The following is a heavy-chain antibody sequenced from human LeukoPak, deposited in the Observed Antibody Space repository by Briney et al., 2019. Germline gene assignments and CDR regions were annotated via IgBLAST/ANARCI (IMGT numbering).Heavy chain of an antibody. Sequence: GGSLRLSCAASGFTFSSYDMSWVRQAPGKGLEWVSAISGSGGSTYYADSVKGRFTISRDNSKSTLYLQMNSLGAEDTAVYYCAKVGTAMDSAYCGGDCYIDLDYWGQGTLVTVSS. V-gene: IGHV3-23*01. CDR2: ISGSGGST. D-gene: IGHD2-21*01. CDR3: AKVGTAMDSAYCGGDCYIDLDY. CDR1: GFTFSSYD. J-gene: IGHJ4*02.